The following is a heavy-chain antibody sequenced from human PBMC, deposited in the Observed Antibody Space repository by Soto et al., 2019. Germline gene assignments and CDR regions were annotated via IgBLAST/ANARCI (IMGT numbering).Heavy chain of an antibody. D-gene: IGHD5-18*01. V-gene: IGHV4-30-4*01. CDR1: GGSISSGDYY. CDR2: IYYSGST. J-gene: IGHJ4*02. Sequence: QVQLQESGPGLVKPSQTLSLTCTVSGGSISSGDYYWSWIRQPPGKGLEWIGYIYYSGSTYYNPSLKSRVTMSVDTSKNQFSLKLSSVTAADTAVYYCARGLGYSYGQFDYWGQGTLVTVSS. CDR3: ARGLGYSYGQFDY.